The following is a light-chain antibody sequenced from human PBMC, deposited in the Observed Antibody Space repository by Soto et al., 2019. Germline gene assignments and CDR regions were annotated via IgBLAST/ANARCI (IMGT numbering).Light chain of an antibody. CDR3: AAWDDSLSGSWV. V-gene: IGLV1-47*01. J-gene: IGLJ1*01. CDR2: RNN. CDR1: SSNIGSNY. Sequence: QSVLAQPPSASGTHGQRVTISCSGSSSNIGSNYVYWYQQLPGTAPKLLIYRNNQRPSGVPDRFSGSKSGTSASLAISGLRSEDEADYYCAAWDDSLSGSWVFGTGTKLTVL.